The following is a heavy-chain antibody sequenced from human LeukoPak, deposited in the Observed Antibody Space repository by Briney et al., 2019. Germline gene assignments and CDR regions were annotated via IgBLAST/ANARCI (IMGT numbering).Heavy chain of an antibody. CDR3: TRVFGGYDVSDS. Sequence: GGSLRLSCAASGFTFSIFWMSWVRQAPGKGLEWVANIKKDGSQKYYVDSVEGRFTISRDNAKNSLYLQMDSLRLDDTAVYYCTRVFGGYDVSDSWGQGTRVTVSS. D-gene: IGHD3-3*01. J-gene: IGHJ4*02. V-gene: IGHV3-7*03. CDR1: GFTFSIFW. CDR2: IKKDGSQK.